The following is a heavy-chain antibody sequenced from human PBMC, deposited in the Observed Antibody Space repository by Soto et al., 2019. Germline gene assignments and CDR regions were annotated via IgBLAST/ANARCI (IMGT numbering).Heavy chain of an antibody. CDR1: GFTFSSYS. CDR2: ISSSSSYI. CDR3: ARDSRDIAEAGTPADY. J-gene: IGHJ4*02. V-gene: IGHV3-21*01. Sequence: GGSLRLSCAASGFTFSSYSMNWVRQAPGKGLEWVSSISSSSSYIYYADSVKGRFTISRDNAKNSLYLQMNSLRAEDTAVYYCARDSRDIAEAGTPADYWGQGAPVTVSS. D-gene: IGHD6-13*01.